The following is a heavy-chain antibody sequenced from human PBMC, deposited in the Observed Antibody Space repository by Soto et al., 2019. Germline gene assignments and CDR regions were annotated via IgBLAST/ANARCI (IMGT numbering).Heavy chain of an antibody. CDR2: TYYRSKWYN. CDR3: ARELPYYGSSDSYFDY. CDR1: GDSVSGNSAA. J-gene: IGHJ4*02. V-gene: IGHV6-1*01. D-gene: IGHD3-16*01. Sequence: SQTLSLTCAISGDSVSGNSAAWNWIRQSPSRGLEWLGRTYYRSKWYNDYSVSVKSRITVTPDTSKNQFSLHLKSVTPEDTAVYYCARELPYYGSSDSYFDYWGQGALVTVSS.